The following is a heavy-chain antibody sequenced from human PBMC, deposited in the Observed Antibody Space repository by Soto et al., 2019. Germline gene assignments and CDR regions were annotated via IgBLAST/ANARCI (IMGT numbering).Heavy chain of an antibody. CDR2: IKPDGSER. Sequence: EVQLVESGGGLVQPGGSLRLSCEASGFTFGTYWMTWVRQPPGKRLECVADIKPDGSERYYVDSVKGRFTISRDNAKNSLYLHMNSLSAEDTAVYYCATDLNWEHYWGQGTLVTVSS. J-gene: IGHJ4*02. CDR1: GFTFGTYW. D-gene: IGHD7-27*01. V-gene: IGHV3-7*04. CDR3: ATDLNWEHY.